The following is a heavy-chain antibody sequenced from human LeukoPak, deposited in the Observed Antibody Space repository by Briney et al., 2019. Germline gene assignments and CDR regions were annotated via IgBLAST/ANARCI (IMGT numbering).Heavy chain of an antibody. V-gene: IGHV3-30*18. J-gene: IGHJ4*02. Sequence: PGGSLRLSCAASGFTFSTYGLHWVRQAPGKGLDWVAVISYDGSSTFYADSVKGRFTISRDNSKNTLDLQMNSLRAEDTAVYYCAKDPSHYGDPDLWFDYWGQGTLVTVSS. CDR2: ISYDGSST. CDR1: GFTFSTYG. D-gene: IGHD2-21*02. CDR3: AKDPSHYGDPDLWFDY.